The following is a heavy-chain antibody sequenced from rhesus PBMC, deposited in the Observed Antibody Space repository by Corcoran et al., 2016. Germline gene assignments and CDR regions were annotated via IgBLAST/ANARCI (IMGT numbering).Heavy chain of an antibody. J-gene: IGHJ4*01. CDR3: ASTSGEYFDY. CDR2: ISPLVGIT. D-gene: IGHD5-24*01. Sequence: QVQLVQSGAEVKKPGASVKVSCKASGFTFGSYSISGVLQAPGQVLEVIGVISPLVGITNYAEKFQGRVTITADTSTSTAYMELSGLRSEDTAVYYCASTSGEYFDYWGQGVLVTVSS. CDR1: GFTFGSYS. V-gene: IGHV1-198*02.